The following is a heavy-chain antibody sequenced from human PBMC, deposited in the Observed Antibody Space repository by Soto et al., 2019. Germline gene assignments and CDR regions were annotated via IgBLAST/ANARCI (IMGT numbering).Heavy chain of an antibody. V-gene: IGHV3-53*01. Sequence: EVQLVESGGGLIQPGGSLRLSCAVSGFTVSNNYMSWVRQAPGKGLEGVSVIYSGGYTAYGDSVKGRFTISRDNSKNPLFSPKNARRPDAPAVFSWATHPGGGGYWGQGTLVTVSS. CDR3: ATHPGGGGY. CDR1: GFTVSNNY. J-gene: IGHJ4*02. CDR2: IYSGGYT. D-gene: IGHD3-10*01.